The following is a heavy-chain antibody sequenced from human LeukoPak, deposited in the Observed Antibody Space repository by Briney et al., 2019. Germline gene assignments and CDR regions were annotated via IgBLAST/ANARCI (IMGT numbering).Heavy chain of an antibody. Sequence: GGSLRLSCAASGFTFSRYWMSWVRQAPGKGLEWVANIKQDGSEKYYVDSVKGRFTISRDNAKNSLYLQMNSLRAEDTAVYYCARGTAAGTHWGQGTLVTVSS. CDR1: GFTFSRYW. V-gene: IGHV3-7*01. D-gene: IGHD6-13*01. CDR3: ARGTAAGTH. J-gene: IGHJ4*02. CDR2: IKQDGSEK.